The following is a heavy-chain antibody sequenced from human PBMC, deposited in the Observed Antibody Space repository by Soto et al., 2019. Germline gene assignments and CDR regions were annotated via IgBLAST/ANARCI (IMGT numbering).Heavy chain of an antibody. CDR3: AKRRGAGGHFDY. D-gene: IGHD2-15*01. V-gene: IGHV3-23*01. J-gene: IGHJ4*02. CDR2: VSSGGGT. CDR1: GFTFSTYA. Sequence: GSLRLSCAASGFTFSTYAMGWVRQAPGKGLEWVSVVSSGGGTHYADSVKGRFTVSRDNSKNTLSLQMNSLRADDTAVYYCAKRRGAGGHFDYWGQGALVTVSS.